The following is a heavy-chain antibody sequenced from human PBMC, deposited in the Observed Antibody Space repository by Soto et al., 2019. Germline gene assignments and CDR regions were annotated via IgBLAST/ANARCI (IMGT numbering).Heavy chain of an antibody. Sequence: GSLRLSCAASGFTFSSYGMHWVRQAPGKGLEWVAVISYDGSNKYYADSVKGRFTISRDNSKNTLYLQMNSLRAEDTAVYYCAKDAAAAGTSTVYYYYGMDVWGQGTTVTVSS. J-gene: IGHJ6*02. CDR1: GFTFSSYG. CDR3: AKDAAAAGTSTVYYYYGMDV. D-gene: IGHD6-13*01. CDR2: ISYDGSNK. V-gene: IGHV3-30*18.